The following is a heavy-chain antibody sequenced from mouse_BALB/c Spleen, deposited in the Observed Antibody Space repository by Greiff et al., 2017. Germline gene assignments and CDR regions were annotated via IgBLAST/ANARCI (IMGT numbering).Heavy chain of an antibody. Sequence: VQLKESGGDLVKPGGSLKLSCAASGFTFSSYGMSWVRQTPDKRLEWVATISSGGSYTYYPDSVKGRFTISRDNAKNTLYLQMSSLKSEDTAMYYCARHLYYYGSSPYAMDYWGQGTSVTVSS. J-gene: IGHJ4*01. CDR1: GFTFSSYG. D-gene: IGHD1-1*01. CDR3: ARHLYYYGSSPYAMDY. CDR2: ISSGGSYT. V-gene: IGHV5-6*01.